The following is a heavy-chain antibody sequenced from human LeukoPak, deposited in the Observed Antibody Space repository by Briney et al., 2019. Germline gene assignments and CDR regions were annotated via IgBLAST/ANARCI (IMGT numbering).Heavy chain of an antibody. Sequence: SETLSLTCTVSGDSMSDYFWTWIRQPPGKGLEWIGYAADSGSTNYNPSLKSRVTISVDSSTNHFSLRLTSVTAADTAIYYCAGMTTVTMYSYFFDSWGQGTLLTVSS. CDR3: AGMTTVTMYSYFFDS. V-gene: IGHV4-59*01. J-gene: IGHJ4*02. D-gene: IGHD4-17*01. CDR2: AADSGST. CDR1: GDSMSDYF.